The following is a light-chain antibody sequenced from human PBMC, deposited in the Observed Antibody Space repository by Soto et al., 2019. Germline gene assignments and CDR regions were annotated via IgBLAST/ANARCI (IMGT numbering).Light chain of an antibody. V-gene: IGKV1-39*01. CDR1: QTIDTY. J-gene: IGKJ1*01. CDR2: AAT. CDR3: QQNFNFPRT. Sequence: DIQLTQSPSSLSASVGDRVTITCRASQTIDTYVNWYQHKAGTAPKVLIYAATYLQNGVPSRFSGTGSGADFTLTISSLQPEDFATYYCQQNFNFPRTFGQGTKVDIK.